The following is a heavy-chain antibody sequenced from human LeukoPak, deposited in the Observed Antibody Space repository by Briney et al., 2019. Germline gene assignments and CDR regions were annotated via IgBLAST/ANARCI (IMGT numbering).Heavy chain of an antibody. CDR3: ARAIVGASQDYYYGMDV. CDR1: GFTFSSFA. V-gene: IGHV3-64*01. J-gene: IGHJ6*02. D-gene: IGHD1-26*01. Sequence: GGSLRLSCAASGFTFSSFAMHWVRQAPGKGLEYVSGISDNGHNTHYANSVKGRFTISRDNSKNTLYLQMNSLRAEDTAVYYCARAIVGASQDYYYGMDVWGQGTTVTVSS. CDR2: ISDNGHNT.